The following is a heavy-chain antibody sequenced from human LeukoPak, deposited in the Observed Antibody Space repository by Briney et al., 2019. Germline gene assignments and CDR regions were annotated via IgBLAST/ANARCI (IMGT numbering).Heavy chain of an antibody. V-gene: IGHV3-74*01. Sequence: GGSLRLSCAASGFTFSSYWMHWVRQAPGKGLVWVSRINSDGSSTSYADSVKGRFTISRDNAKNTLYLQMNSLRAEDTAVYYCAKMRIAVAGISLHAFDIWGQGTMVTVSS. D-gene: IGHD6-19*01. CDR2: INSDGSST. J-gene: IGHJ3*02. CDR3: AKMRIAVAGISLHAFDI. CDR1: GFTFSSYW.